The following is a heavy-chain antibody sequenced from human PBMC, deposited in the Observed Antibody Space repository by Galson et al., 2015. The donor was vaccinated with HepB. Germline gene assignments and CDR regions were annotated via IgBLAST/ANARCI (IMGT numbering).Heavy chain of an antibody. CDR3: ARNYYLLNSGYYQNWFDP. CDR2: INSDGSSR. J-gene: IGHJ5*02. Sequence: SLRLSCAASGFTFRNYWMHWVRQAPGKGLVWVSRINSDGSSRSYADSVEGRFTISRDNAKNILYLQMNSLRAEDTAVYYCARNYYLLNSGYYQNWFDPWGQGTLVTVSS. D-gene: IGHD3-3*01. V-gene: IGHV3-74*01. CDR1: GFTFRNYW.